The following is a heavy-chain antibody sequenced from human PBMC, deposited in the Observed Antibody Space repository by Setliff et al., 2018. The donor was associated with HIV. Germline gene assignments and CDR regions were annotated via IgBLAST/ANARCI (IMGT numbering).Heavy chain of an antibody. Sequence: SETLSLTCSVSGDSINNYYWSWIRQPPGKGLEWIGSIYYTGSTDYNPSLMSRVTISLDTPKNQFSLKLNSVIAADTAVYYCARPTNGYCSGGTCPDTFDIWGQGTLVTVSS. CDR2: IYYTGST. J-gene: IGHJ3*02. CDR3: ARPTNGYCSGGTCPDTFDI. CDR1: GDSINNYY. V-gene: IGHV4-59*01. D-gene: IGHD2-15*01.